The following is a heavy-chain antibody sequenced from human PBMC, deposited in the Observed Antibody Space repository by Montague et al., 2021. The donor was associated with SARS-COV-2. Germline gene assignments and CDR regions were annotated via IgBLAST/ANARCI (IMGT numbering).Heavy chain of an antibody. Sequence: SETLSLTCIVSGGSLFSSSYYWGWIRQPPGKGLEWIGSVYYNGNTNYNPSLKSRVTISLDTSENQISLNLDSVTAADTAVYYCARPGRGYSYGLDAFEVWGQGTMVTVSS. J-gene: IGHJ3*01. CDR1: GGSLFSSSYY. CDR2: VYYNGNT. CDR3: ARPGRGYSYGLDAFEV. V-gene: IGHV4-39*01. D-gene: IGHD5-18*01.